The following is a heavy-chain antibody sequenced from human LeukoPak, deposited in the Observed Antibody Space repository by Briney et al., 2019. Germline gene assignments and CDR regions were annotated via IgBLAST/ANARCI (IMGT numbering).Heavy chain of an antibody. CDR1: GFTFSNYS. V-gene: IGHV3-21*01. D-gene: IGHD5-12*01. Sequence: GGSLRLSCAASGFTFSNYSLNWVRQAPGKGLEWVSSISSSSSGIYYADSVKGRFTISRGNAKNSLYLQMNSLRAEDTAVYYCARESGYDIDFDYWGQGTLVTVSS. J-gene: IGHJ4*02. CDR3: ARESGYDIDFDY. CDR2: ISSSSSGI.